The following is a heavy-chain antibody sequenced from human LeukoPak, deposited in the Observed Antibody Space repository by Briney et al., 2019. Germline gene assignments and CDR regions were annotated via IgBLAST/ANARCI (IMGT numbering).Heavy chain of an antibody. CDR2: INHSGST. CDR1: GGSFSGYY. J-gene: IGHJ4*02. V-gene: IGHV4-34*01. CDR3: ARWLRRAVADY. D-gene: IGHD6-19*01. Sequence: SETLSLTCAVYGGSFSGYYWSWIRQPPGKGLEWIGEINHSGSTNYNPSLKSRVTISVDTSKNQFSLKLSSVTAADTAVYYCARWLRRAVADYWGQGTLVTVSS.